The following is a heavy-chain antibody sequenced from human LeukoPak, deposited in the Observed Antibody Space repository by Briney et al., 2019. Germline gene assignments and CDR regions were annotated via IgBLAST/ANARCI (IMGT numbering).Heavy chain of an antibody. CDR3: ARDGRPGYSSSWYLY. J-gene: IGHJ4*02. V-gene: IGHV3-48*04. Sequence: GGSLRLSCAASGFTFSSYNMNWVRQAPGKGLEWVSYISSSSRTIYYADSVKGRFTISRDNAKNSLYLQMNSLRAEDTAVYYCARDGRPGYSSSWYLYWGQGTLVTVSS. CDR1: GFTFSSYN. CDR2: ISSSSRTI. D-gene: IGHD6-13*01.